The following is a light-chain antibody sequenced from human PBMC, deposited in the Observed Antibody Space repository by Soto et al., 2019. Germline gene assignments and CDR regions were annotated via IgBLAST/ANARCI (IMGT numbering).Light chain of an antibody. CDR1: SGHRNYA. Sequence: QLVLAQSPSASASLGASVKLTCTLSSGHRNYAIAWHQQQPEKGPRFLMKLNSDGSHSKGDGITDRFAGSSSGAERYLTISSLQSEDEADYYCQTWGTGVVVFGGVTKLSVL. CDR3: QTWGTGVVV. J-gene: IGLJ2*01. V-gene: IGLV4-69*01. CDR2: LNSDGSH.